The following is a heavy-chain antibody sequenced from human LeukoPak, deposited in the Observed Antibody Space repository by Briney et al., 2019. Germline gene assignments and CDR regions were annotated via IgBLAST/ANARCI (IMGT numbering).Heavy chain of an antibody. CDR1: GDSVSPYY. V-gene: IGHV4-59*02. D-gene: IGHD3-10*01. Sequence: SETLSLTCAVSGDSVSPYYWSWIRQPPGKGLEWIGNIFYSGSTYYSPSLKSRVTISLDTSRNQFSLKLTSVTAADTAVYYCANSNGYGLVDIWGQGTMVTVSS. J-gene: IGHJ3*02. CDR3: ANSNGYGLVDI. CDR2: IFYSGST.